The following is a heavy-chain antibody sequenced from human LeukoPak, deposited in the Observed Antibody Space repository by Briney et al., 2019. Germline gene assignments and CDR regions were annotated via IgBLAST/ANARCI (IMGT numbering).Heavy chain of an antibody. J-gene: IGHJ4*02. CDR1: GFTFSSYS. Sequence: GGSLRLSCAASGFTFSSYSMNWVRQAPGKGLEWVSSISSSSSYIYYADSVKGRFTISRDNAKNSLYLQMNSLRAEDTAVYYCARVMELGYYDTGYFDYWGQGTLVTVSS. V-gene: IGHV3-21*01. D-gene: IGHD3-22*01. CDR2: ISSSSSYI. CDR3: ARVMELGYYDTGYFDY.